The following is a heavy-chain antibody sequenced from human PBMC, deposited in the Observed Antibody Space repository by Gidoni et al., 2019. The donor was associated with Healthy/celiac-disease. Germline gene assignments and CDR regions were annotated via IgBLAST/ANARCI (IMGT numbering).Heavy chain of an antibody. J-gene: IGHJ4*02. Sequence: QVQLVESGGGVVQPGRSLRLSCAASGFPFSSYPMHRVRQAPGKGLEWVAVISYDGSNKYYADSVKGRFTISRDNSKNTLYLQMNSLRAEDTAVYYCARDHRGYCSSTSCYRTPDRHDYWGQGTLVTVS. CDR2: ISYDGSNK. CDR3: ARDHRGYCSSTSCYRTPDRHDY. V-gene: IGHV3-30-3*01. CDR1: GFPFSSYP. D-gene: IGHD2-2*02.